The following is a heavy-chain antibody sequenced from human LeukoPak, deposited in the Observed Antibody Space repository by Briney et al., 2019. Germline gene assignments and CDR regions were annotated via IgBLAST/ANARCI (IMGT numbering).Heavy chain of an antibody. CDR2: ISYDGSNK. V-gene: IGHV3-30*01. J-gene: IGHJ5*02. Sequence: PGGSLRLSCAASGFTFSSYAMHWVRQAPGKGLEWVAVISYDGSNKYYADSVKGRFTISRDNSKNTLYLQMNSLRAEDTAVYYCARAELGYCSSTSCYDNWFDPWGQGTLVTVAS. CDR1: GFTFSSYA. CDR3: ARAELGYCSSTSCYDNWFDP. D-gene: IGHD2-2*01.